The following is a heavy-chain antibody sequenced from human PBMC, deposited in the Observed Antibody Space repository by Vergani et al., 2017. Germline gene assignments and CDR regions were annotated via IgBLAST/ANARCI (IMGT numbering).Heavy chain of an antibody. D-gene: IGHD2-2*01. CDR2: MNPNSGNT. CDR3: VHCSSTSCYLDY. CDR1: GYTFTSYG. Sequence: QVQLVQSGAEVKKPGASVKVSCKASGYTFTSYGISWVRQAPGQGLEWMGWMNPNSGNTGYAQKFQGRVTMTRNTSISTAYMELSSLRSEDTAVYYCVHCSSTSCYLDYWGQGTLVTVSS. V-gene: IGHV1-8*02. J-gene: IGHJ4*02.